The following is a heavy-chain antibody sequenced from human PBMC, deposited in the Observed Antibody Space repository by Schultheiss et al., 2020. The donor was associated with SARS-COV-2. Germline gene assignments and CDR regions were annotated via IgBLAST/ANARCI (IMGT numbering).Heavy chain of an antibody. Sequence: GGSLRLSCAASGFTFNNAAMSWVRQAPGKGLEWVSLISYDGSTTNYADSVKGRFTISRDTSKNTLFLQMNSLRAEDTAVYYCARESLRFLEWLLPADLDYWGQGTLVTVSS. D-gene: IGHD3-3*01. CDR1: GFTFNNAA. V-gene: IGHV3-30*04. CDR3: ARESLRFLEWLLPADLDY. J-gene: IGHJ4*02. CDR2: ISYDGSTT.